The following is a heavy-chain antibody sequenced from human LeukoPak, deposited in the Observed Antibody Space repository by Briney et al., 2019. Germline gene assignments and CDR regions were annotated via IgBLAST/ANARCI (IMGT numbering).Heavy chain of an antibody. V-gene: IGHV1-69*13. D-gene: IGHD1-26*01. Sequence: SVKVSSKPSEAPFTSNATGWVGQAPEQGLEWMGGIIPIFGTANYAQKFQGRVTITADESTSTAYMELSSLRSEDTAVYYCACLWETDNWFDPWGQGTLVTVSS. J-gene: IGHJ5*02. CDR2: IIPIFGTA. CDR3: ACLWETDNWFDP. CDR1: EAPFTSNA.